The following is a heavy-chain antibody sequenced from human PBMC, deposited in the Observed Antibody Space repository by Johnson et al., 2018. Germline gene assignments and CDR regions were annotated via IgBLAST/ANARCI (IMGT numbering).Heavy chain of an antibody. Sequence: EVQLVESGGNLVQLGGSLRLSCAASGFTFSTYAMAWVRQAPGKGLEWVSAISGGGDRTYYAGSVQGRFTMSRDNSKDTLFLQMNSLRAEDMAGYYCAKKLGYYDSSGYYPGAFEIWGQGTMVTVSS. J-gene: IGHJ3*02. CDR1: GFTFSTYA. V-gene: IGHV3-23*04. CDR2: ISGGGDRT. D-gene: IGHD3-22*01. CDR3: AKKLGYYDSSGYYPGAFEI.